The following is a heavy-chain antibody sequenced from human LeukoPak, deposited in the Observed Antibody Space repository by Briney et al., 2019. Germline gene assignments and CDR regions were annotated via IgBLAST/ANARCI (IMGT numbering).Heavy chain of an antibody. Sequence: SETLSLTCAVYGGSFSGYYWSWIRQPPGKWLEWIGEINHSGSTNYNPSLKSRVTISVDTSKNQFSLKLSSVTAADTAVYYCARVRFDWLLPFDYWGQGTLVTVSS. CDR1: GGSFSGYY. J-gene: IGHJ4*02. CDR3: ARVRFDWLLPFDY. V-gene: IGHV4-34*01. D-gene: IGHD3-9*01. CDR2: INHSGST.